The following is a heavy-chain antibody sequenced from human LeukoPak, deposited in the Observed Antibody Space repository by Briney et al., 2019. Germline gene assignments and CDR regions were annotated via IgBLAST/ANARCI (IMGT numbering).Heavy chain of an antibody. CDR3: ARDNYDYVWGSYRHLDY. D-gene: IGHD3-16*02. CDR2: ISYSGTT. J-gene: IGHJ4*02. Sequence: SETLSLTCSVSGGAISGYYWSSIRQPPRKGLECIGYISYSGTTHYNPSLKSRVTISVDTSKNQFSLKVTSVTAADTAVYYCARDNYDYVWGSYRHLDYWGQGNLVTVSS. CDR1: GGAISGYY. V-gene: IGHV4-59*01.